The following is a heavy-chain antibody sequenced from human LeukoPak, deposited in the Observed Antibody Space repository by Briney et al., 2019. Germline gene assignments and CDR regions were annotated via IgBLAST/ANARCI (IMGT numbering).Heavy chain of an antibody. J-gene: IGHJ4*02. CDR2: ISGNGDT. CDR3: AKDVEYGSGTAIGY. Sequence: PGGSLRLSCAASGFTFSIYAITWVRQAPGKGLEWVSTISGNGDTYYADSVKGRFTISRDNSKNTLFLHMNSLRADDTAVYYCAKDVEYGSGTAIGYWGQGALVTVSS. CDR1: GFTFSIYA. V-gene: IGHV3-23*01. D-gene: IGHD3-10*01.